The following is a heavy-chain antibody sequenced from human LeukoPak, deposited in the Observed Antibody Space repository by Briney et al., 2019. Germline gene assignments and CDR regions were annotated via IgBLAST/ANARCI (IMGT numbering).Heavy chain of an antibody. CDR1: GGSISSGGYS. J-gene: IGHJ6*02. Sequence: SETLSLTCAVSGGSISSGGYSWSWIRQPPGKGLEWIGYIYHSGSTYYNPSLKSRVTISVDRSKNQFSLKLSSVTAADTAVYYCARATPGDYGMDVLGQGTTVTVSS. V-gene: IGHV4-30-2*01. CDR3: ARATPGDYGMDV. CDR2: IYHSGST. D-gene: IGHD2-15*01.